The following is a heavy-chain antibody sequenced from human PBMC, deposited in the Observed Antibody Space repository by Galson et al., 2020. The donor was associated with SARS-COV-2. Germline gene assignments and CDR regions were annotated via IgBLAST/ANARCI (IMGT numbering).Heavy chain of an antibody. CDR2: FSSGAYTT. D-gene: IGHD2-2*01. CDR1: GFTFSGHW. CDR3: ARGGCTSSRCYRNAMDV. V-gene: IGHV3-74*01. Sequence: GESLKISCTASGFTFSGHWMHWVRQAPGKGLVWVSRFSSGAYTTNYADSVQGRFTISRDNAKNTLYLQMNSLRAEDTAVYYCARGGCTSSRCYRNAMDVWGQGTTVTVSS. J-gene: IGHJ6*02.